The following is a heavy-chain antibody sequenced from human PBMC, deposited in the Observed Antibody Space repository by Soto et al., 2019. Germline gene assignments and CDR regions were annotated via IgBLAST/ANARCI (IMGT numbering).Heavy chain of an antibody. V-gene: IGHV4-39*01. CDR3: ARIAEYYYYYYMDV. CDR2: GTYSGST. D-gene: IGHD6-13*01. Sequence: SETLSLTCTVSGGSVTTSSYFWAWIRQPPGEGLEWIGSGTYSGSTSYNPSLKSRVTISVDTSKNQFSLKLSSVTAADTAVYYCARIAEYYYYYYMDVWGKGTTVTVSS. CDR1: GGSVTTSSYF. J-gene: IGHJ6*03.